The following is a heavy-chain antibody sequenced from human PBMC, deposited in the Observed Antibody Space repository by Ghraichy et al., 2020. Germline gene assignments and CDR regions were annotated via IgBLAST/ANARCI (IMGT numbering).Heavy chain of an antibody. D-gene: IGHD1-7*01. CDR1: GFTFSNFG. Sequence: GVLRLSCAASGFTFSNFGMHWVRQAPGKGLECVAVISYDGSNKYYADSVKGRFTISRDNSKNTLYLQMNSLRAEDTAVYYCAKAGYSWNYPIDYWGQGTLVTVSS. V-gene: IGHV3-30*18. CDR2: ISYDGSNK. J-gene: IGHJ4*02. CDR3: AKAGYSWNYPIDY.